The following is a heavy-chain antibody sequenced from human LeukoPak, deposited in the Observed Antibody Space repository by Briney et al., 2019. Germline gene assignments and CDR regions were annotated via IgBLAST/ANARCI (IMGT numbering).Heavy chain of an antibody. CDR2: IYPGDSDT. V-gene: IGHV5-51*01. J-gene: IGHJ4*02. CDR1: GYSFTSYW. CDR3: ARHDRYCSSTSCYTEGVHY. Sequence: PGESLKISFKGSGYSFTSYWIGWVRQMPGKGVGLVGIIYPGDSDTIYSPSFQGQVTISADKSISTAYLQWSSLKASDTAKYYCARHDRYCSSTSCYTEGVHYWGQGTLVTVSS. D-gene: IGHD2-2*02.